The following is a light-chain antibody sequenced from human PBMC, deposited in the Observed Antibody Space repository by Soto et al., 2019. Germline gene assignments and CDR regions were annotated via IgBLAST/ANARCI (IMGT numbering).Light chain of an antibody. CDR2: GAS. CDR3: QQYNNWPALT. J-gene: IGKJ4*01. CDR1: QSVSYN. V-gene: IGKV3-15*01. Sequence: ETVMTQSPATLSVSPGERATLSCRASQSVSYNLAWYQQKSGQAPRLLIYGASTRATGIPARFSGSGSGTEFTLTISSLQSEDFAVYYCQQYNNWPALTFGGGTKV.